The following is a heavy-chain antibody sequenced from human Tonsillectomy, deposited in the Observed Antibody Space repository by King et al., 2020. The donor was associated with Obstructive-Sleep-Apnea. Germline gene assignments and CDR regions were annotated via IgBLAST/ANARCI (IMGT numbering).Heavy chain of an antibody. CDR2: IYYSGNI. CDR3: ARGHYYGSGSPYYFDY. J-gene: IGHJ4*02. CDR1: SGSISSGGYA. D-gene: IGHD3-10*01. V-gene: IGHV4-30-4*07. Sequence: VQLQESGPGLVKPSQTLSLTCAVSSGSISSGGYAWSWIRQPPEKGLEWIGYIYYSGNIYYNPSLKSRVTMSADTSKNQFSLKLNSVTAADTAVYYCARGHYYGSGSPYYFDYWGQGILVTVSS.